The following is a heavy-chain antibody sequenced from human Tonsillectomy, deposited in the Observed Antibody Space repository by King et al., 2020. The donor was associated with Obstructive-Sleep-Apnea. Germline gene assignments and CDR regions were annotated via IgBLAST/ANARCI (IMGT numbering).Heavy chain of an antibody. Sequence: VQLQESGPGLVKPSGTLSLNCAVSGGSISSSNWWRWVRQPPGKGLEWIGYIYYSGSTYYNPSLKSRVTISVDTSKNQFSLKLSSVTAADTAVYYCARDRITMVRGVGTPPDYWGQGTLVTVSS. CDR1: GGSISSSNW. D-gene: IGHD3-10*01. V-gene: IGHV4-4*02. J-gene: IGHJ4*02. CDR3: ARDRITMVRGVGTPPDY. CDR2: IYYSGST.